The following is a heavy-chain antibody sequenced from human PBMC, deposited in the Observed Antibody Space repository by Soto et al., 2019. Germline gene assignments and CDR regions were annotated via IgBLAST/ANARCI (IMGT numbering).Heavy chain of an antibody. D-gene: IGHD5-12*01. CDR3: ARAGVATIYPGNNWFDP. J-gene: IGHJ5*02. V-gene: IGHV4-4*02. CDR2: IYHSGST. Sequence: SETLSLTCAVSGGPISSRNWWNWVRQPPGKGLEWIGKIYHSGSTYYNPSLKSRVTISVDTSKNQFSLNLSSVTAADTAMYYCARAGVATIYPGNNWFDPWGQGTLVTVSS. CDR1: GGPISSRNW.